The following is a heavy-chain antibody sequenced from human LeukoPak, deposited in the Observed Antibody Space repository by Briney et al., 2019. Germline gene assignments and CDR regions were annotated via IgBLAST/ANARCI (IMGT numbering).Heavy chain of an antibody. J-gene: IGHJ3*02. D-gene: IGHD1-26*01. CDR1: GYTFTSYG. CDR2: ISAYNGNT. V-gene: IGHV1-18*01. CDR3: ARETHSGSPAPDAFDI. Sequence: ASVKVSCKASGYTFTSYGISWVRQAPGQGLEWMGWISAYNGNTNYAQKLQGGVTMTTDTSTSTAYMELRSLRSDDTAVYYCARETHSGSPAPDAFDIWGQGTMVTVSS.